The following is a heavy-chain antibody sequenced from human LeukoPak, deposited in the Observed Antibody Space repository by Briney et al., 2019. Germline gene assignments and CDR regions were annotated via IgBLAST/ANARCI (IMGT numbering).Heavy chain of an antibody. D-gene: IGHD6-19*01. CDR3: ARDLSSGWYDY. CDR1: GFTFSSYA. Sequence: GGSLRLSCAASGFTFSSYAMSWVRQAPGKGLEWVSAISGSGGSTYYADSVKGRFTISRDNAKNSLYLQMNSLRAEDTAVYYCARDLSSGWYDYWGQGTLVTVSS. J-gene: IGHJ4*02. CDR2: ISGSGGST. V-gene: IGHV3-23*01.